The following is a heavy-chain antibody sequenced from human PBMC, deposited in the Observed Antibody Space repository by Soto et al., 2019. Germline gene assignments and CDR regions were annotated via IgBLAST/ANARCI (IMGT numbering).Heavy chain of an antibody. CDR2: ILHDGTKT. J-gene: IGHJ4*02. D-gene: IGHD2-21*01. Sequence: PGGSLRLSCAVSGFTLNTYAMEWVRQAPGKGLDWVAGILHDGTKTDYADSVRGRFTISRDISKNTVYLQMNSLRVDDTAVYYCASVADYWGQGTLVTVSS. V-gene: IGHV3-30-3*01. CDR1: GFTLNTYA. CDR3: ASVADY.